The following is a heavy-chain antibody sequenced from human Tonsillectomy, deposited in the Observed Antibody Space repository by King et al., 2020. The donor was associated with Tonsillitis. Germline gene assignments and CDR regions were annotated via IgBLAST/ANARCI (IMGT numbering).Heavy chain of an antibody. CDR1: GFTFSTYG. CDR3: ARGAAAAGTFAMDV. V-gene: IGHV3-21*01. D-gene: IGHD6-13*01. CDR2: ITSSSHYI. J-gene: IGHJ6*02. Sequence: VQLVESGGGLVKPGGSLRLSCAASGFTFSTYGMNWVRQAPGKGLEWVSSITSSSHYIYYGASVKGRFTISRDNAKNSLLLQMNSLRAEDTAVYHCARGAAAAGTFAMDVWGQGTTVTVSS.